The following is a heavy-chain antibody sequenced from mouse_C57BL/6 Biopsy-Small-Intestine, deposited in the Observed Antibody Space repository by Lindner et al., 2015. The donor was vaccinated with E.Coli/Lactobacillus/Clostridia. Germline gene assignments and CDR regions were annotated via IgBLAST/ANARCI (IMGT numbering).Heavy chain of an antibody. V-gene: IGHV5-17*01. CDR2: ISSGSSTI. CDR3: ARHYGSSWYFDV. D-gene: IGHD1-1*01. Sequence: VQLQESGGGLVKPGGSLKLSCAASGFTFSDYGMHWVRQAPEMGLEWVAYISSGSSTIYYADTVKGRFTISRDNAKNTLFLQMTSLRSEDTAMYYCARHYGSSWYFDVWGTGTTVTVSS. CDR1: GFTFSDYG. J-gene: IGHJ1*03.